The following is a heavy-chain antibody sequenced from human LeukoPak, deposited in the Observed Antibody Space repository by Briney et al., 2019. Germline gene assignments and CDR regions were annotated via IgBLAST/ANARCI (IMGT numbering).Heavy chain of an antibody. Sequence: SETLSLTCAVYGGSFSGYYWSWIRQPPGKGLEWIGEINHSGSTNYNPSLKSRVTISVDTSKNQFSLKLSSVTAADTVVYYCARRHYYGSGSYDYWGQGTLVTVSS. V-gene: IGHV4-34*01. D-gene: IGHD3-10*01. J-gene: IGHJ4*02. CDR2: INHSGST. CDR3: ARRHYYGSGSYDY. CDR1: GGSFSGYY.